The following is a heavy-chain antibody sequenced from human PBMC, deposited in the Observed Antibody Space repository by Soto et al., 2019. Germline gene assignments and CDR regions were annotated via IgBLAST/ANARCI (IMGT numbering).Heavy chain of an antibody. D-gene: IGHD5-18*01. Sequence: EVQLVESGGGLVQPGGSLRLSCAASGLTVSSDYMTWVRQAPGKGLEWLSTVYSGGTTYYADSVKGRFIISRDNSKNTLFLQMNNLRVEDTAMYYCARDPGYRNGMDVWGQWTTVTVSS. J-gene: IGHJ6*02. V-gene: IGHV3-66*01. CDR2: VYSGGTT. CDR3: ARDPGYRNGMDV. CDR1: GLTVSSDY.